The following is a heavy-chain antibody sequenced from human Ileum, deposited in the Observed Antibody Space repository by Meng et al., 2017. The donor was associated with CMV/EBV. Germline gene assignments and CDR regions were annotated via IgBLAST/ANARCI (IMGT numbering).Heavy chain of an antibody. V-gene: IGHV1-69*13. CDR2: IIPLFGTS. Sequence: SVKVSCKAPGGTFNNYAISWVRQAPGQGLEWMGGIIPLFGTSKYAQKFQGRVTITVDESTSKAYMELSSLGSDDTAVYYCARVSFILDEHYYAMDVWGHGTTVTVSS. CDR3: ARVSFILDEHYYAMDV. CDR1: GGTFNNYA. J-gene: IGHJ6*02.